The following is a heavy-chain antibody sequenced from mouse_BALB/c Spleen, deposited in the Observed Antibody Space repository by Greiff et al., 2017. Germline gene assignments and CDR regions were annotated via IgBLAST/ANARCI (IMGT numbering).Heavy chain of an antibody. CDR1: GFTFSDYY. CDR3: ARGETGTYYFDY. D-gene: IGHD4-1*01. CDR2: ISDGGSYT. Sequence: EVKVVESGGGLVKPGGSLKLSCAASGFTFSDYYMYWVRQTPEKRLEWVATISDGGSYTYYPDSVKGRFTISRDNAKNNLYLQMSSLKSEDTAMYYCARGETGTYYFDYWGQGTTLTVSS. J-gene: IGHJ2*01. V-gene: IGHV5-4*02.